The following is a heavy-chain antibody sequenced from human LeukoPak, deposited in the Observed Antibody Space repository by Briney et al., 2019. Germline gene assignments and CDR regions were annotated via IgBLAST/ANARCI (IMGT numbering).Heavy chain of an antibody. J-gene: IGHJ3*02. D-gene: IGHD5-18*01. CDR1: GFTFSSYA. CDR3: AKDQVSWIQLWSQNDAFDI. CDR2: ISGSGGST. Sequence: GGSLRLSCAASGFTFSSYAVSWVRQAPGKGLEWVSAISGSGGSTYYADSVKGRFTISRDNSKNTLYLQMNSLRAEDTAVYYCAKDQVSWIQLWSQNDAFDIWGQGTMVTVSS. V-gene: IGHV3-23*01.